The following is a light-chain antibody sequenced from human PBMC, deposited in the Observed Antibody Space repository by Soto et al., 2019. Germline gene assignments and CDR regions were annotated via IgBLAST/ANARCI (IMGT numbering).Light chain of an antibody. Sequence: EIGLTQSPATLSLSPGERATLSCRASQSVSRYLAWYQQKPGQAPRLLIHDTSNRATGFPDTFSGSASGTEYTLSISSLEPEDSAMYYCQQRFSWPPTFGGGT. V-gene: IGKV3-11*01. CDR3: QQRFSWPPT. CDR2: DTS. J-gene: IGKJ4*01. CDR1: QSVSRY.